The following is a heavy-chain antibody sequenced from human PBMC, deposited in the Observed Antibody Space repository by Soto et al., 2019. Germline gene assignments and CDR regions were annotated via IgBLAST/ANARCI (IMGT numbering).Heavy chain of an antibody. V-gene: IGHV4-61*08. D-gene: IGHD1-26*01. CDR3: ARRYGSAIDY. CDR2: IYYSGST. CDR1: GGSISSGGYY. J-gene: IGHJ4*02. Sequence: SETLSLTCTVSGGSISSGGYYWSWIRQHPGKGLEWIGYIYYSGSTNCNPSLKSRVTISVDTSKNQFSLKLSSVTAADTAVYYCARRYGSAIDYWGQGTLVTVSS.